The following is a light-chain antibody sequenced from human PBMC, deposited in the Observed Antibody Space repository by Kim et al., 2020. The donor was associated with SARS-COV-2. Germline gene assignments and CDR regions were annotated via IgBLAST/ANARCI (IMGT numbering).Light chain of an antibody. V-gene: IGKV3-15*01. Sequence: VSPGERSTRAGRASQSVSSNLAWYQQNPGQAPRLLISDASTRATGIPARFSGSGSGTEFTLTISSLQSEDFAVYYCQQYHLWPITFGQGTRLEIK. CDR3: QQYHLWPIT. CDR1: QSVSSN. CDR2: DAS. J-gene: IGKJ5*01.